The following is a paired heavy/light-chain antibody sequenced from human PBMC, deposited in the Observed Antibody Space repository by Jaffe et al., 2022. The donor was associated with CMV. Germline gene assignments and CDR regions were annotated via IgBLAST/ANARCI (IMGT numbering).Light chain of an antibody. CDR1: QSVFYSSNNKNY. J-gene: IGKJ1*01. V-gene: IGKV4-1*01. CDR2: WAS. Sequence: DIVMTQSPDSLAVSLGERATINCKSSQSVFYSSNNKNYLAWYQQKPGQPPKLLIYWASTRESGVPDRFSGSGSGTDFTLTISSLQAEDVAVYYCQQYYGTLWTFGQGTKVGIK. CDR3: QQYYGTLWT.
Heavy chain of an antibody. D-gene: IGHD2-2*01. J-gene: IGHJ3*02. V-gene: IGHV4-59*08. Sequence: QVQLQESGPGLVKPSETLSLTCTVSGGSISNYYWNWIRQPPGKGLEWIGYIFYIGSTNYNPSLKSRLTISLDTSKNQFSLNLSSVTAADTGVYYCARRPAAAAGGAFDMWGQGTMVTVSS. CDR3: ARRPAAAAGGAFDM. CDR2: IFYIGST. CDR1: GGSISNYY.